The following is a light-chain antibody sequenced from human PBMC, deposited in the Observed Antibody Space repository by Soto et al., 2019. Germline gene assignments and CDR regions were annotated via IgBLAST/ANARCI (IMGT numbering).Light chain of an antibody. CDR2: DAS. CDR3: QQYNSYPWT. CDR1: QSISSW. V-gene: IGKV1-5*01. Sequence: DIQMTQSPSTLSASVGDRVTITCRASQSISSWLAWYQQKPGKAPKLLIYDASSLESGVPSRFSGSGSGTEFTLTISSLQADDFGTYYRQQYNSYPWTFGQGTKVEIK. J-gene: IGKJ1*01.